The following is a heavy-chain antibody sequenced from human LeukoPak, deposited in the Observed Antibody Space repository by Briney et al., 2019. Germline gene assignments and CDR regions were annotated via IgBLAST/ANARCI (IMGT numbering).Heavy chain of an antibody. D-gene: IGHD3/OR15-3a*01. V-gene: IGHV3-48*03. Sequence: GGPLRLSCAASGFTCSSYEMNWVRQAPGKGLEWVSYISSSGSTIYYADSVKGRFTISRDNAHNSLYLQMNSLRAEDTAVYYCARDSGLMARSCGDYWGQGTLVTVSS. CDR3: ARDSGLMARSCGDY. CDR1: GFTCSSYE. J-gene: IGHJ4*02. CDR2: ISSSGSTI.